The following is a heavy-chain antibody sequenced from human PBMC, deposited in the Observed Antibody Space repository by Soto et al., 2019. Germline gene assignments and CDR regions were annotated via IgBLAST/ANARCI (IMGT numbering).Heavy chain of an antibody. CDR3: ARVERGNATTVVDAFDI. CDR1: GGSVNSGNYY. Sequence: QVQLQQWGAGLLKPSETLSLTCAVFGGSVNSGNYYWSWIRQPPGKGLEWIGEMSHSGGTNFNPSLTSRVTISVDTSKNQFSLKMSSVTAADTALYYCARVERGNATTVVDAFDIWGPGTMVTVSS. D-gene: IGHD1-1*01. CDR2: MSHSGGT. V-gene: IGHV4-34*01. J-gene: IGHJ3*02.